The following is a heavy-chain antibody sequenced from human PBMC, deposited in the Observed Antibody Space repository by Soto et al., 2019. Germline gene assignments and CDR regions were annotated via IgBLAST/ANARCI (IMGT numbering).Heavy chain of an antibody. J-gene: IGHJ6*03. CDR1: GFTVSSNY. CDR3: GRGHYYVSGSYVSYYMDV. D-gene: IGHD3-10*01. V-gene: IGHV3-53*04. CDR2: IYSGGST. Sequence: HPGGSLRLSCAASGFTVSSNYMSWVRQAPGKGLEWVSVIYSGGSTYYADSVKGRFSISRHNSKNTLYLQMNSLRVVDTAVYFCGRGHYYVSGSYVSYYMDVWGKGTTVTVSS.